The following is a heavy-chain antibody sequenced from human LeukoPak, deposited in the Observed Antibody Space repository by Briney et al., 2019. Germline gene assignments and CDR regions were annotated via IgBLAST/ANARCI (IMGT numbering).Heavy chain of an antibody. CDR3: ARGPRRSSWFWVPYHMDV. CDR1: GGSFSGYY. V-gene: IGHV4-34*01. Sequence: SETLSLTRAVYGGSFSGYYWSWIRQPPGKGLEWIGEINHSGSTNYNPSLKSRVTISVDTSKNQFSLKLSSVTAADTAVYYCARGPRRSSWFWVPYHMDVWGKGTTVTVSS. J-gene: IGHJ6*03. CDR2: INHSGST. D-gene: IGHD6-13*01.